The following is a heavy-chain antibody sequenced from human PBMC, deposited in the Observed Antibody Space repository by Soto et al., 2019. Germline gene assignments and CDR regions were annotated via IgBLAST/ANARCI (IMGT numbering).Heavy chain of an antibody. J-gene: IGHJ4*02. CDR3: ARVVTYWAIDY. CDR2: IYYSGST. D-gene: IGHD2-8*02. CDR1: DGSITSSSYY. Sequence: SETLSLTCTVSDGSITSSSYYWSWIRQPPGKGLEWIGYIYYSGSTNYNPSLKSRVTISVDTSKNQFSLKLSSVTAADTAVYYCARVVTYWAIDYWGQGTLVTVS. V-gene: IGHV4-61*01.